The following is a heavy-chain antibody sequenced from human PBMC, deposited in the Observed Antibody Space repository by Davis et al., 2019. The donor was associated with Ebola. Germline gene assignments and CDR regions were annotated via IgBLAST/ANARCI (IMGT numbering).Heavy chain of an antibody. CDR1: GGSIISSSSY. J-gene: IGHJ5*02. CDR3: ARRDYYGSGPLWPINWFDP. CDR2: INHSGST. Sequence: SETLSLTCTVSGGSIISSSSYWGWIRQPPRKGLEWIGEINHSGSTNYNPSLKSRVTISVDTSKNQFSLKLSSVTAADTAVYYCARRDYYGSGPLWPINWFDPWGQGTLVTVSS. D-gene: IGHD3-10*01. V-gene: IGHV4-39*07.